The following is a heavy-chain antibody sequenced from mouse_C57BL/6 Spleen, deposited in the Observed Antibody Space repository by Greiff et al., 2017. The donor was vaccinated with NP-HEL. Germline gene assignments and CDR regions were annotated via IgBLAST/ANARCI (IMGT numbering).Heavy chain of an antibody. J-gene: IGHJ3*01. CDR2: ISSGSSTI. D-gene: IGHD2-4*01. Sequence: EVQLVESGGGLVKPGGSLKLSCAASGFTFSDYGMHWVRQAPEKGLEWVAYISSGSSTIYYADTVKGRFTISRDNAKNTLFLQMTSLRSEDTAMYYCARNDYDGGFAYWGQGTLVTVSA. CDR1: GFTFSDYG. CDR3: ARNDYDGGFAY. V-gene: IGHV5-17*01.